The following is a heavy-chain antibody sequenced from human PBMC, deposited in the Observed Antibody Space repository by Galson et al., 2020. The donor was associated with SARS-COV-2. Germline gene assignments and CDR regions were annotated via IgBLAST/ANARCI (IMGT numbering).Heavy chain of an antibody. CDR2: IYSGGST. D-gene: IGHD4-17*01. J-gene: IGHJ6*02. Sequence: GGSLRLSCAASGFTVSSNYMSWVRQAPGKGLEWVSVIYSGGSTYYADSVKGRFTISRDNSKNTLYLQMNSLRAEDTAVYYCARDYHPYYYYYGMDVWGQGTTVTVSS. V-gene: IGHV3-66*02. CDR3: ARDYHPYYYYYGMDV. CDR1: GFTVSSNY.